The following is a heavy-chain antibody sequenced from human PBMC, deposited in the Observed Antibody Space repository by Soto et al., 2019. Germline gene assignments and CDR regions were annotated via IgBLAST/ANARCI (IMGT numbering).Heavy chain of an antibody. CDR2: IYYSGST. CDR3: ARGWEPPTYYFDY. D-gene: IGHD1-1*01. V-gene: IGHV4-31*03. Sequence: QVQLQESGPGLVKPSQTLSLTCTVSGGSISGGGYYWSWIRQHPGKGLEWIGYIYYSGSTYYNPSLTSRVTISVDPSKNQFSLKLSSVTAADTAVYYCARGWEPPTYYFDYWGQGTLVTVSS. CDR1: GGSISGGGYY. J-gene: IGHJ4*02.